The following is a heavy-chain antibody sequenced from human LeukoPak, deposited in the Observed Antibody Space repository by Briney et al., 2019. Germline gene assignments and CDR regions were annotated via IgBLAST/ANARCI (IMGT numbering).Heavy chain of an antibody. J-gene: IGHJ4*02. CDR2: IYPGDCDT. D-gene: IGHD6-13*01. Sequence: GESLKISCRGSGYSFTSYWIGWVRQMPGKGLEWMGIIYPGDCDTRYSPSFQDKVTISDDKSISNAYLQWSSLKASDTAMYYCARRPAYSSTFDYWGQGTLVTVSS. CDR1: GYSFTSYW. CDR3: ARRPAYSSTFDY. V-gene: IGHV5-51*01.